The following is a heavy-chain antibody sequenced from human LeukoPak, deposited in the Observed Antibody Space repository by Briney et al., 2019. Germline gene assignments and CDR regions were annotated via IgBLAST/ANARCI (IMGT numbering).Heavy chain of an antibody. J-gene: IGHJ3*02. V-gene: IGHV1-18*04. CDR1: GYSFTSYW. Sequence: GESLKISCKGSGYSFTSYWIGWVRQAPGQGLEWMGWISAYNGNTNYAQKLQGRVTMTTDTSTSTAYMELRSLRSDDTAVYYCARERRQWLTRTHDAFDIWGQGTMVTVSS. CDR3: ARERRQWLTRTHDAFDI. D-gene: IGHD6-19*01. CDR2: ISAYNGNT.